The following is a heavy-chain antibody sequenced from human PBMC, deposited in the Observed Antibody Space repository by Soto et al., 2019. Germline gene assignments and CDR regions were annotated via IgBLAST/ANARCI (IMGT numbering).Heavy chain of an antibody. CDR3: ARRHSGGFFRFFDS. D-gene: IGHD2-15*01. Sequence: KASGGSLSTNPLSWVRQAPGQGLEWMGGTGSGTGPGNHAQKFQGRLTVTADKSTSTVYMELTNLSSEDTAVYYCARRHSGGFFRFFDSWGQGTLVTVS. CDR2: TGSGTGPG. V-gene: IGHV1-69*06. CDR1: GGSLSTNP. J-gene: IGHJ4*02.